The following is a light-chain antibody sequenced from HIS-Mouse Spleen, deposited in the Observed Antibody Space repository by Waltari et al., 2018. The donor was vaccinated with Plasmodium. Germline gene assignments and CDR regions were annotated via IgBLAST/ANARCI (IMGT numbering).Light chain of an antibody. J-gene: IGLJ2*01. CDR1: SSDVGGYNY. Sequence: QSALTQPPSASGSPGQSVTLSCTGTSSDVGGYNYVSWYQQHPGKAPNIMIYEVSKRPSGVPDRFSGSKSGNTASLTVSGLQAEDEADYYCSSYAGSNNLVFGGGTKLTVL. CDR2: EVS. CDR3: SSYAGSNNLV. V-gene: IGLV2-8*01.